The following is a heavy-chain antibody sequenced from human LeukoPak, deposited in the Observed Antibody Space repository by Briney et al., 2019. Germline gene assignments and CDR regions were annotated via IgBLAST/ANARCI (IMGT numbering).Heavy chain of an antibody. J-gene: IGHJ4*02. CDR2: ISYDGSNK. CDR1: GFTFSSYG. D-gene: IGHD2-2*01. CDR3: ARDKSNSWSFDY. Sequence: GTSLRLSCAASGFTFSSYGMHWVRQAPGKGLEWVALISYDGSNKYSADSVKGRFTISRDNSKNTVYLQMNSLRAEDTAVYYCARDKSNSWSFDYWGQGTLVTVS. V-gene: IGHV3-30*03.